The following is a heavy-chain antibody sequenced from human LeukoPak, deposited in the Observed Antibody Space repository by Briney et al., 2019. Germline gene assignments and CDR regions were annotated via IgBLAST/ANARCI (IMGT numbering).Heavy chain of an antibody. J-gene: IGHJ4*02. CDR2: INHSGST. Sequence: SETLSLTCAVYGGSFSGYYWSWIRQPPGKGLEWIGEINHSGSTNYNPSLKSRVTISVDTSKNQFSLKLSSVTAADTAVHYCARTTYYDILTGYYAFDYWGQGTLVTVSS. V-gene: IGHV4-34*01. D-gene: IGHD3-9*01. CDR3: ARTTYYDILTGYYAFDY. CDR1: GGSFSGYY.